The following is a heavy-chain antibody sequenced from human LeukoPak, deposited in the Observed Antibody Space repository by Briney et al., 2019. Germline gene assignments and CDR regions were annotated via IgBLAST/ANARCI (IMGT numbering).Heavy chain of an antibody. D-gene: IGHD3-16*02. V-gene: IGHV3-30*18. Sequence: GGSLRLSCAASGFTFSSYGMHWVRQAPGKGLEWVAVISYDGSNKYYADSVKGRFTISRDNSKNTLYLQMNSLRAEDTAVYYCAKDRGRLGELSSYWGQGTLVTASS. CDR3: AKDRGRLGELSSY. CDR2: ISYDGSNK. J-gene: IGHJ4*02. CDR1: GFTFSSYG.